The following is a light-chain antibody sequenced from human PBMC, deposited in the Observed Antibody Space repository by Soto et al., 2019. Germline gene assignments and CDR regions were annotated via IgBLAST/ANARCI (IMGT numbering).Light chain of an antibody. CDR3: CSYVGSSTVV. Sequence: QSVLTQPASVSGSPGQSITISCTGTSSDVGSYNLVSWYQQHPGKAPKLLIYEVSKRPSGVSTRFSGSKSANTASLTISGLQAEDEADYYCCSYVGSSTVVFGGGTQLTVL. V-gene: IGLV2-23*02. CDR1: SSDVGSYNL. CDR2: EVS. J-gene: IGLJ2*01.